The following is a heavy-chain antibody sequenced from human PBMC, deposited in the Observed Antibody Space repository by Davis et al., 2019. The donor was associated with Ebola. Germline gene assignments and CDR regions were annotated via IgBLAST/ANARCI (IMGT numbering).Heavy chain of an antibody. Sequence: GESLKISCEVSGFTFSTSGMHWVRQAPGKGLEWVAVIWYDGGVKYYAHSVKGRFTISRDNSKNTLYLQMDSLGAEDTAVYYCAKYRRQFVGPDYWGQGTLVTVSS. V-gene: IGHV3-33*06. D-gene: IGHD6-6*01. CDR2: IWYDGGVK. CDR1: GFTFSTSG. J-gene: IGHJ4*02. CDR3: AKYRRQFVGPDY.